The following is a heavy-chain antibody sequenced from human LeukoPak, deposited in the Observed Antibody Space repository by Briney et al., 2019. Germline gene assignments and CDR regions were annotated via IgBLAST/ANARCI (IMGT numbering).Heavy chain of an antibody. CDR3: ARGYSGYDPFDY. J-gene: IGHJ4*02. V-gene: IGHV4-34*01. Sequence: PSETLSLTCAVYGGSLSGYYWSWIRQPPGKGLEWIGEINHSGSTNYNPSLKSRVTISVDTSKNQFFLKLSSVTAADTAVYYCARGYSGYDPFDYWGQGTLVTVSS. CDR2: INHSGST. CDR1: GGSLSGYY. D-gene: IGHD5-12*01.